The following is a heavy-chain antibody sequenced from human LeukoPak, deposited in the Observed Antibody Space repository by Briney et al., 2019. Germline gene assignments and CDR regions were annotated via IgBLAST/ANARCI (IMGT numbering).Heavy chain of an antibody. J-gene: IGHJ6*03. D-gene: IGHD3-10*01. V-gene: IGHV1-2*02. CDR2: INPNSGGT. CDR3: ARSGLEWFGELLFYMDV. Sequence: ASVKVSCKASGYTFTGYYMHWVRQAPGQGLEWMGWINPNSGGTKYAQKFQGRVTMTGDTSISTAYMELSRLRYDDTAVYYCARSGLEWFGELLFYMDVWGKGTTVTVSS. CDR1: GYTFTGYY.